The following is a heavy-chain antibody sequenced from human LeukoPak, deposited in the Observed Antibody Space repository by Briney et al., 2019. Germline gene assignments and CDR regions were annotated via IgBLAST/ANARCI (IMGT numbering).Heavy chain of an antibody. CDR2: IRYDGSNK. CDR1: GFTFSSYG. Sequence: PGGSLRLSCAASGFTFSSYGMHWVRQAPGKGLEWVAFIRYDGSNKYYADSVKGRFTISRDNSKNTLYLQMNSLRAEDTAVYYCAKDGVVVPAAEPNWFDPWGQGTLVTVSS. J-gene: IGHJ5*02. V-gene: IGHV3-30*02. CDR3: AKDGVVVPAAEPNWFDP. D-gene: IGHD2-2*01.